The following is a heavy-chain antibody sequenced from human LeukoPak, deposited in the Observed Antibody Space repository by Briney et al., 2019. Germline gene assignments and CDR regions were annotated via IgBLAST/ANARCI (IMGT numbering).Heavy chain of an antibody. CDR1: GFTFTSSA. Sequence: SVKVSCKASGFTFTSSAVQWVRQARGQRLEWIGWIVVGSGNTNYAQKFQERVTITRDMSTSTAYMELSSLRSEDTAVYYCAAESGGSSCFFDYWGQGTLVTVSS. CDR2: IVVGSGNT. J-gene: IGHJ4*02. V-gene: IGHV1-58*01. CDR3: AAESGGSSCFFDY. D-gene: IGHD6-13*01.